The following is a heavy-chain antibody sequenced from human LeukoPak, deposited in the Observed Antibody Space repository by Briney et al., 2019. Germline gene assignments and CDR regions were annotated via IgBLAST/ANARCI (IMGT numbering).Heavy chain of an antibody. CDR1: GFTFSSYA. J-gene: IGHJ4*02. CDR2: ISGSGTST. V-gene: IGHV3-23*01. D-gene: IGHD1-26*01. Sequence: GGSLRLSCAASGFTFSSYAMSWVRQAPGKGLEWVSAISGSGTSTYYTDSVKGRFTISRDNSKNTLYLQMNSLRAEDTAVYYCAKDSNPSGSSFDYWGQGTLVTVSS. CDR3: AKDSNPSGSSFDY.